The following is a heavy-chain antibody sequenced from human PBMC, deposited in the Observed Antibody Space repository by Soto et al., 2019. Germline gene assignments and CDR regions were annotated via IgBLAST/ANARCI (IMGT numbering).Heavy chain of an antibody. V-gene: IGHV3-21*01. CDR1: GFTFSSYS. D-gene: IGHD1-1*01. Sequence: EVQLVESGGGLVKPGGSLRLSCAASGFTFSSYSMNWVRQAPGKGLEWVSSISSSSSYIYYADSVKGRFTISRDNAKNSLYLQTNSLRAEDTTVYYCARLRTTYGMDVWGQGTTVTVSS. CDR2: ISSSSSYI. J-gene: IGHJ6*02. CDR3: ARLRTTYGMDV.